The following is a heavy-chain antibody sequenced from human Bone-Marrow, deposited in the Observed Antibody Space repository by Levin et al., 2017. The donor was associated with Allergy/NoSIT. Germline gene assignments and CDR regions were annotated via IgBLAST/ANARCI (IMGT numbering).Heavy chain of an antibody. CDR3: ASRSAYSYGHYYFDY. CDR1: GGTFSHYS. D-gene: IGHD5-18*01. J-gene: IGHJ4*02. V-gene: IGHV1-69*13. CDR2: IIPIFGTA. Sequence: SVKVSCKASGGTFSHYSITWVRQAPGQGLEWMGGIIPIFGTANYAQKFQGRVTVTADESTSTAYMELNSLRSEDTAMYYCASRSAYSYGHYYFDYWGQGTLVTVSS.